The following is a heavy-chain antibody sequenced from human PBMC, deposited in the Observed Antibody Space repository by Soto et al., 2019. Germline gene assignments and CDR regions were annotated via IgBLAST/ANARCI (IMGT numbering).Heavy chain of an antibody. Sequence: PGGSRRLSCAASGFTFSSYSMNWVRQAPGKGLEWVSYISSSSSTIYYADSVKGRFTISRDNAKNSLYLQMNSLRAEDTAVYYCSVVPAANGHYGMDVWGQGTTVTGSS. CDR3: SVVPAANGHYGMDV. CDR2: ISSSSSTI. D-gene: IGHD2-2*01. CDR1: GFTFSSYS. J-gene: IGHJ6*02. V-gene: IGHV3-48*01.